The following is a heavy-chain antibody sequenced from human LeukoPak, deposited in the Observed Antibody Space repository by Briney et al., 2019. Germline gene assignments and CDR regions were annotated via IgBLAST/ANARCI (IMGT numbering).Heavy chain of an antibody. J-gene: IGHJ4*02. Sequence: ASVKVSCKASGYTFTSYYMHWVRQAPGQGLEWMGVINPTAGNTMYAQKFQGRVTMTRDTSTSTVYMELSSLTSEDTAVYNCAREGVTRKTDLDYWGQGTLVTVSS. D-gene: IGHD1-14*01. V-gene: IGHV1-46*01. CDR3: AREGVTRKTDLDY. CDR1: GYTFTSYY. CDR2: INPTAGNT.